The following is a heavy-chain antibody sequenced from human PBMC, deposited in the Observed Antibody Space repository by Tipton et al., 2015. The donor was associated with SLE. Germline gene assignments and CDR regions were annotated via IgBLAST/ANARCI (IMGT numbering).Heavy chain of an antibody. CDR3: AAQIGNTDRWCDDLRY. Sequence: SLRLSCAASGLTFSNYGMHWVRQAPGKGLEWVAVVWYDGENKYFADSVKGRFTISRDDSGHTLFLQMNSLRAEDTAVYFCAAQIGNTDRWCDDLRYWGQGTLVTVSS. J-gene: IGHJ4*02. CDR2: VWYDGENK. V-gene: IGHV3-33*01. CDR1: GLTFSNYG. D-gene: IGHD3-3*01.